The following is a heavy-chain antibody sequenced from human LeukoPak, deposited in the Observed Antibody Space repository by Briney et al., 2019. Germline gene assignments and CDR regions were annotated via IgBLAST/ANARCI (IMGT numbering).Heavy chain of an antibody. Sequence: SQTLSLTCTVSGGSISSGGYYWSWIRQHPGEGLEWIGYIYYSGSTYYNPSLKSRVTISVDTSKNQFSLKLSSVTAADTAVYYCAREAKKEYQLRSHFDYWGQGTLVTVSS. J-gene: IGHJ4*02. CDR2: IYYSGST. V-gene: IGHV4-31*03. CDR1: GGSISSGGYY. D-gene: IGHD2-2*01. CDR3: AREAKKEYQLRSHFDY.